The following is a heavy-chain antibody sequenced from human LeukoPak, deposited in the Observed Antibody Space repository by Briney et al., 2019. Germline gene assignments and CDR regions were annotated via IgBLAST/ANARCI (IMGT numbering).Heavy chain of an antibody. Sequence: GGSLRLSCAASGFIFSTYGMYWVRQAPGKGLEWVAFIRHDGSIKNYADSVKGRSTISRDNSKNTLYLQMNSPRAEDTAVYYCAKDSSADIDYWGQGTLVTVSS. D-gene: IGHD3-10*01. J-gene: IGHJ4*02. V-gene: IGHV3-30*02. CDR3: AKDSSADIDY. CDR2: IRHDGSIK. CDR1: GFIFSTYG.